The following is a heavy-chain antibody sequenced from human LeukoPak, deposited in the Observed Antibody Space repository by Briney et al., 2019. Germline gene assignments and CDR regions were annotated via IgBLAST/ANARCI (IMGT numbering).Heavy chain of an antibody. CDR2: IYYSGST. V-gene: IGHV4-31*03. Sequence: SETLSLTCTVSGGSISSGGYYWSWIRQHPGKGLEWIGYIYYSGSTYYNPSLKSRVTISVDTSKNQFSLKLSSVTAADTAVYYCASTTVVTPDAFDIWGQGTMVTVSS. CDR3: ASTTVVTPDAFDI. D-gene: IGHD4-23*01. J-gene: IGHJ3*02. CDR1: GGSISSGGYY.